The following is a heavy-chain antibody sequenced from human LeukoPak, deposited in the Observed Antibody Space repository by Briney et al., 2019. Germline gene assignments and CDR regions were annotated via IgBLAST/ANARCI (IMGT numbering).Heavy chain of an antibody. D-gene: IGHD3-10*01. CDR3: TTGSLLWFGEPRGAR. Sequence: GGSLSPSGAASGFTSSNAWMSWVRKAPGKGLEWVGRIKRKTDGGTTDCAAPVKGRSTISRDDSKNTLYLQMNSLKTEDTAVYYCTTGSLLWFGEPRGARWGQGTLVTVSS. V-gene: IGHV3-15*01. CDR2: IKRKTDGGTT. J-gene: IGHJ4*02. CDR1: GFTSSNAW.